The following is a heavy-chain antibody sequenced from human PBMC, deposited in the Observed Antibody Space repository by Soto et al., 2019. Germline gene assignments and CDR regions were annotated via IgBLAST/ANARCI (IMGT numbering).Heavy chain of an antibody. CDR2: ISPTFGTA. J-gene: IGHJ4*02. Sequence: QVQLVQSGAEVKKPGSSVKVSCKASGGTFSSYAISWVRQAPGQGLEWMGGISPTFGTANNAQKFQGRVTITADESTSTVYMELSSLRSEDTAVYYCARNYDYVWGKYLAYWGQGTLVTVSS. CDR1: GGTFSSYA. V-gene: IGHV1-69*12. CDR3: ARNYDYVWGKYLAY. D-gene: IGHD3-16*01.